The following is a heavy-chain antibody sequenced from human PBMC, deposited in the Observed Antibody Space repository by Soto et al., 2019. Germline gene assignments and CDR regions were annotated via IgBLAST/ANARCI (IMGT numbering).Heavy chain of an antibody. D-gene: IGHD6-13*01. CDR1: TSSA. CDR2: ITDDGSSK. Sequence: GGSLRLSCAAPTSSAMSWVRQAPGKGLEWVAVITDDGSSKYYADSVKGRFTISRDNSKNTLYLQMNSLRAEDTAVYYCARVHSSWEIYYYYGMDVWGQGTTVTVSS. V-gene: IGHV3-30-3*01. CDR3: ARVHSSWEIYYYYGMDV. J-gene: IGHJ6*02.